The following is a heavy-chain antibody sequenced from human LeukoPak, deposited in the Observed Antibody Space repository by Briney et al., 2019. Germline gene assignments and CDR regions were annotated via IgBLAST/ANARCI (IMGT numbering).Heavy chain of an antibody. CDR1: GGSISSYY. CDR2: IYYSGST. Sequence: SETLSLTCTVSGGSISSYYWSWIRQPPGKGLEWIGYIYYSGSTNYNPSLKSRVTISVDTSKNQFPLKLSSVTAADTAVYYCARVIVGAPHWFDPWGQGTLVTVSS. D-gene: IGHD1-26*01. V-gene: IGHV4-59*01. CDR3: ARVIVGAPHWFDP. J-gene: IGHJ5*02.